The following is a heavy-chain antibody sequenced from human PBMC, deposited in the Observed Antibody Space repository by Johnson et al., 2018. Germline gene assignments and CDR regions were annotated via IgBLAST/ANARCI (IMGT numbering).Heavy chain of an antibody. CDR1: GFTFSSYG. Sequence: QVQLVQSGGGVVQPGRSLRLSCAASGFTFSSYGMHWVRQAPGKGLEWVAVISYDGSNKYYADSVKGRFTISRDNAKNSLYLQMNSLRAEDTAGYYCASLGIVVVVAGNQDYYMDVWGKGTTVTVSS. D-gene: IGHD2-15*01. V-gene: IGHV3-30*03. CDR2: ISYDGSNK. J-gene: IGHJ6*03. CDR3: ASLGIVVVVAGNQDYYMDV.